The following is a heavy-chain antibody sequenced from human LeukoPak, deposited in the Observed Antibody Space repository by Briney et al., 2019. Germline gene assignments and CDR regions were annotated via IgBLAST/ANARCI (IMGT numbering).Heavy chain of an antibody. CDR1: GFTFSNAW. CDR2: ISSSSSHI. V-gene: IGHV3-21*01. CDR3: ARDYGGATPYYFDY. J-gene: IGHJ4*02. D-gene: IGHD1-26*01. Sequence: GGSLRLSCAASGFTFSNAWMNWVRRAPGKGLEWVSSISSSSSHIYYADSVKGRFTISRDNAKNSLYLQINSLRVEDTAVYYCARDYGGATPYYFDYWGQGTLVTVSS.